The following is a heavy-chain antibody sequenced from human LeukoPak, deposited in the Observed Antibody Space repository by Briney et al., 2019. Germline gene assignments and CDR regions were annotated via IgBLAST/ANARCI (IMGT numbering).Heavy chain of an antibody. CDR2: IYYSGST. D-gene: IGHD3-22*01. Sequence: SETLSLTCTVSGGSISSYYWSWIRQPPGKGLEWIGYIYYSGSTNYNPSLKSRVTISVDTSKNQFSLKLSSVTAADTAVYYCARAYSSGIMGYWGQGTLVTVSS. CDR3: ARAYSSGIMGY. CDR1: GGSISSYY. V-gene: IGHV4-59*08. J-gene: IGHJ4*02.